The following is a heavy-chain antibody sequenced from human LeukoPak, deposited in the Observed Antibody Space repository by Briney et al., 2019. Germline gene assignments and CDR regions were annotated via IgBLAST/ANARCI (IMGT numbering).Heavy chain of an antibody. CDR2: ISAGGGST. V-gene: IGHV3-23*01. Sequence: GGSLRLSCPASGFTFSSYAMNWVRQAPGKGLEWVSGISAGGGSTYYEDSVKGRFTISRDNSKNTLYLQMNSLRAEDTAVYYCAKSSRRYCTNGICYDASADYFDSWGQGTLVTVSP. J-gene: IGHJ4*02. CDR3: AKSSRRYCTNGICYDASADYFDS. CDR1: GFTFSSYA. D-gene: IGHD2-8*01.